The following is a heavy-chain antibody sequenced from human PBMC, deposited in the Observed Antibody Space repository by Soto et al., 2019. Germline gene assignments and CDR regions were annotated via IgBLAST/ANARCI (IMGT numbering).Heavy chain of an antibody. CDR2: IYYSGST. J-gene: IGHJ4*02. CDR3: ARHTVTGTGFDY. CDR1: GGSISSSSYD. D-gene: IGHD1-20*01. V-gene: IGHV4-39*01. Sequence: SSETLSLTCTVSGGSISSSSYDWGWIRQPPGKGLEWIGSIYYSGSTYYNPSLKSRVTISVDTSKNQFSLKLSSVTAADTAVYYCARHTVTGTGFDYWGQGTLVTVSS.